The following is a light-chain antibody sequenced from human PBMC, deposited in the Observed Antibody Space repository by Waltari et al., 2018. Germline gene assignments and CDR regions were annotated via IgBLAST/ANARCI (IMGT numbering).Light chain of an antibody. V-gene: IGKV2-30*01. CDR1: QSLVNRNGKTY. CDR2: QVS. CDR3: VQGTIVPYT. J-gene: IGKJ2*01. Sequence: DVVLTQSPLSLSVTPGQSASISCRSNQSLVNRNGKTYLNWLHQRPGQPPRRLFYQVSNRDSGVPDRLSGSGAVSDFTLQISRVEAEDVGIYYCVQGTIVPYTFGQGTKVEIK.